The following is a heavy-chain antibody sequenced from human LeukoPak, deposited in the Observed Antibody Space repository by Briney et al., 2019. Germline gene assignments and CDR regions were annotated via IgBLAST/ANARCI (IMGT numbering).Heavy chain of an antibody. CDR3: ARTGGPGYYFDY. Sequence: GGSLRLSCAASGFTFSNAWMSWIRQAPGKGLEWVAVISYDGSNKYYADSVKGRFTISRDNSKNTLYLQMNSLRAEDTAVYYCARTGGPGYYFDYWGQGTLVTVSS. V-gene: IGHV3-30-3*01. CDR2: ISYDGSNK. CDR1: GFTFSNAW. J-gene: IGHJ4*02. D-gene: IGHD4-23*01.